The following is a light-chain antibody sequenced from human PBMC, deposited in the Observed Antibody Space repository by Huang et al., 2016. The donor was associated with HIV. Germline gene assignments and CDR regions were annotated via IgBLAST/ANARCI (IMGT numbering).Light chain of an antibody. V-gene: IGKV3-20*01. CDR3: HQYDSSPAT. CDR1: QNVSSNY. Sequence: EIVLTQSPATLSLSPGEGVTLSCRASQNVSSNYLAWYQQTFGQAPWLLIYGASSRATGVPYRFSGSGSGTEFNLTISRLEPEDFAVYHCHQYDSSPATFGQGTKLEI. CDR2: GAS. J-gene: IGKJ2*01.